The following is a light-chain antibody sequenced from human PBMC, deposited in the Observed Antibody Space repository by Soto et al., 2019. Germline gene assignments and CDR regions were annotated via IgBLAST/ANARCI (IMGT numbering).Light chain of an antibody. J-gene: IGLJ1*01. CDR3: QVWDSSTV. CDR2: RDD. V-gene: IGLV3-9*01. CDR1: NIGFKH. Sequence: SYELAQPLSLSVALGQTARITCGGDNIGFKHVHWYQQKAGQAPVLVIYRDDNRPSGIPERFSGSNSGNTATLTISRVQAGDEADYYCQVWDSSTVFGTGTKVTVL.